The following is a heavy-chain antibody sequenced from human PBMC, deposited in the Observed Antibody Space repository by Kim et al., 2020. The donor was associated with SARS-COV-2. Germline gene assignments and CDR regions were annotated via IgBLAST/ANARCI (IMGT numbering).Heavy chain of an antibody. CDR3: ARHGSYYYCHYFDP. V-gene: IGHV4-59*13. D-gene: IGHD3-16*01. Sequence: SETLSLTCSVTGGSISSYYWSWIRQPPGKGLEWIGYIYYSGFTNYNPSLKSRVTISLDTSKNQFSLNLTSVTAGDTAVYFCARHGSYYYCHYFDPWGQGTLVTVSS. CDR1: GGSISSYY. J-gene: IGHJ5*02. CDR2: IYYSGFT.